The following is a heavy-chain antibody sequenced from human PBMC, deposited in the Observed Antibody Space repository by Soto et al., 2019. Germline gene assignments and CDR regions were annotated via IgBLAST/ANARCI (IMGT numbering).Heavy chain of an antibody. CDR2: ISYSGST. CDR3: ARGRGENCSGGSCYPLTY. Sequence: QVQLQESGPGLVRPSQTLSLTCTVFGGSISSGGYYWSWIRQLPGEGLEWIGYISYSGSTYYSPSLKSRVTISLDTSENQFSLKLTSLTAADTAVYYCARGRGENCSGGSCYPLTYWGQGTLVTVSS. D-gene: IGHD2-15*01. J-gene: IGHJ4*02. V-gene: IGHV4-31*03. CDR1: GGSISSGGYY.